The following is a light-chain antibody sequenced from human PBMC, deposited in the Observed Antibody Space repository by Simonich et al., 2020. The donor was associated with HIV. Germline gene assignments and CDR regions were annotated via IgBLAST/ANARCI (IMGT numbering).Light chain of an antibody. CDR1: QSGSSN. Sequence: EIVMTQSPATLSVFPGDRTTLSCRASQSGSSNLAWYQQKPGQAPRLLIYGASTRAIGIPARFSGSGSGTEFTLTINSMQSEDFAVYYCQHYYNWPPITFGQGTRLDIK. J-gene: IGKJ5*01. CDR3: QHYYNWPPIT. V-gene: IGKV3-15*01. CDR2: GAS.